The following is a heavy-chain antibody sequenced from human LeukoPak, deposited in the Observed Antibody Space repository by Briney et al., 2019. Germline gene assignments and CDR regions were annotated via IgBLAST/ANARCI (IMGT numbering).Heavy chain of an antibody. J-gene: IGHJ4*02. V-gene: IGHV4-39*07. CDR3: ARDKNVVPAAIIALFDY. Sequence: PSETLSLTCTVSGGSISSSSYYWGWIRQPPGKGLGWIGSIYYSGSTYYNPSLKSRVSISVDTSKNQFSLKLSSVTAADTAVNYCARDKNVVPAAIIALFDYWGQGTLLTVSS. D-gene: IGHD2-2*02. CDR2: IYYSGST. CDR1: GGSISSSSYY.